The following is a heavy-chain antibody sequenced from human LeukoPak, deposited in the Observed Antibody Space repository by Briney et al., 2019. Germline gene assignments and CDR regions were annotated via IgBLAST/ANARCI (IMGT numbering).Heavy chain of an antibody. J-gene: IGHJ5*02. CDR2: IYTSGST. CDR1: GGSISSGSYY. CDR3: ARDKGHRTPTWFDP. D-gene: IGHD1-14*01. Sequence: SETLSLTCTVSGGSISSGSYYWRWIRQPAGKGLEWIGRIYTSGSTNYNPSLKSRVTISVDTPKNQFSLKLSSVTAADTAVYYCARDKGHRTPTWFDPWGQGTLVTVSS. V-gene: IGHV4-61*02.